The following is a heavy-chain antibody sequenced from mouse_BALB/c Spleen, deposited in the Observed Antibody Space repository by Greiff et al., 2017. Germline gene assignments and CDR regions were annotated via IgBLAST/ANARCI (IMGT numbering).Heavy chain of an antibody. CDR2: IWGDGST. D-gene: IGHD2-2*01. J-gene: IGHJ3*01. CDR3: ARDRGGYGPWFAF. CDR1: GFSLTGYG. V-gene: IGHV2-6-7*01. Sequence: VQLVESGPGLVAPSQSLSITCTVSGFSLTGYGVNWVRQPPGKGLEWLGMIWGDGSTDNNSALKSRLSISKDNSKSQVFLKMNSLQTGDTARYYCARDRGGYGPWFAFWGPGTLVTVSA.